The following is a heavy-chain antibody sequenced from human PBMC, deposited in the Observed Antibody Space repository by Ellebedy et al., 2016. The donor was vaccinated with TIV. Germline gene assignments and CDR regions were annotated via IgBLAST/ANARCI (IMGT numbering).Heavy chain of an antibody. CDR3: AKRRRRITIFGVVINDAFDI. V-gene: IGHV3-23*01. Sequence: GGSLRLXXAASGFTFSSYAMSWVRQAPGKGLEWVSAISGSGGSTYYADSVKGRFTISRDNSKNTLYLQMNSLRAEDTAVYYCAKRRRRITIFGVVINDAFDIWGQGTMVTVSS. D-gene: IGHD3-3*01. J-gene: IGHJ3*02. CDR2: ISGSGGST. CDR1: GFTFSSYA.